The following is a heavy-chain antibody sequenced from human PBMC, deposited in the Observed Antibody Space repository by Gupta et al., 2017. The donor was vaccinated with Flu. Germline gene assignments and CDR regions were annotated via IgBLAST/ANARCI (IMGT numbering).Heavy chain of an antibody. J-gene: IGHJ4*02. CDR3: VKDRLRGANY. D-gene: IGHD2-8*01. V-gene: IGHV3-23*01. Sequence: EVQLLESGGHLVQHGGSLRLSCAVSGFTFSSYAMTWVRQAPGKGLEYVSSISESDGSTYYADAVRGRFTISRDNSKNTLYLQMNSLRAEDTALYYCVKDRLRGANYWGQGTLVTVSS. CDR2: ISESDGST. CDR1: GFTFSSYA.